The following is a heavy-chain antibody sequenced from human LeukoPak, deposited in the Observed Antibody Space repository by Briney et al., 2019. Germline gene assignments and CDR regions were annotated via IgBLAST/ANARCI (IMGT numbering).Heavy chain of an antibody. Sequence: GGSLRLSCAASGFTVSSNYMSWVRQAPGKGLEWVSVIYSGGSTYYADSVKGRFTISRDNSKNTLYLQMNSLRAEDTAVYYCARSEDLYYYDSSGYPLAFDIWGQGTMVTVSS. V-gene: IGHV3-66*01. D-gene: IGHD3-22*01. CDR3: ARSEDLYYYDSSGYPLAFDI. CDR1: GFTVSSNY. J-gene: IGHJ3*02. CDR2: IYSGGST.